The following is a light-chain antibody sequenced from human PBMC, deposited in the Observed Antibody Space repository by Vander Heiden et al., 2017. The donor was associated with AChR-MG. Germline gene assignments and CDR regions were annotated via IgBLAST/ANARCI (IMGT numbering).Light chain of an antibody. CDR1: QSISGW. J-gene: IGKJ3*01. CDR2: KAS. V-gene: IGKV1-5*03. Sequence: DIQMTQSPSTLSASVGDRVTITCRASQSISGWLAWYQQKPGEAPKVLIYKASTVQGGVPSRFSGSGSGTEFTLTISSLQPGDFATYYCQQYNRSPSTFGPGTKVDI. CDR3: QQYNRSPST.